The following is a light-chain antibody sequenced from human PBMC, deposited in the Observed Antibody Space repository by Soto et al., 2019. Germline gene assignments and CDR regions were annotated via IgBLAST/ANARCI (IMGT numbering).Light chain of an antibody. Sequence: QSVLTQPPSASGSPGQSVTISCTGTSSDVGAYIFVSWYQQHPGKAPKLIVYDVNRRPPGVPDRFFGSKSGNTASLTVSWLQAEDEADYYCVSFAGGTYVFGTGTELTVL. CDR2: DVN. J-gene: IGLJ1*01. V-gene: IGLV2-8*01. CDR1: SSDVGAYIF. CDR3: VSFAGGTYV.